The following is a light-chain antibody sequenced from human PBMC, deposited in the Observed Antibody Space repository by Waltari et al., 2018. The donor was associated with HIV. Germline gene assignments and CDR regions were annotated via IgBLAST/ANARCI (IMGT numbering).Light chain of an antibody. V-gene: IGLV2-11*01. Sequence: QSALTQPASVAGSPGQSITISCPGTSSDIGGYDDVSWYHQHPGKAPKLMIFDVNKRPSGVPARFSGSKSGHTASLTISGLQADDEADYYCCSYAGSYTEIFGGGTKLTVL. CDR2: DVN. CDR1: SSDIGGYDD. J-gene: IGLJ2*01. CDR3: CSYAGSYTEI.